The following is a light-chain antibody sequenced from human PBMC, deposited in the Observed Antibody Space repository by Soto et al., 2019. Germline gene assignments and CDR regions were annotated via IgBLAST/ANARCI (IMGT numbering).Light chain of an antibody. CDR3: SSYTSSSTPVV. V-gene: IGLV2-14*01. J-gene: IGLJ2*01. CDR1: SSDVGGYNY. CDR2: DVS. Sequence: QSALTQPASVSGSPGQSITISCTGTSSDVGGYNYVSWYQQHPGKASKLMIYDVSNRPSGVSNRFSGSKSGNTASLTISGLQAEDEADYYCSSYTSSSTPVVFGGGTTLTVL.